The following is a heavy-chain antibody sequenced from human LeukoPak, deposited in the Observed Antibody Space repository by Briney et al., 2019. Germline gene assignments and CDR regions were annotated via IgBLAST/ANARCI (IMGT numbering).Heavy chain of an antibody. V-gene: IGHV3-21*01. CDR3: ARPLYCSSTSCPDDAFDI. Sequence: PGGSLRLSCAASGFTVSSNYMSWVRQAPGKGLEWVSSISSSSSYIYYADSVKGRFTISRDNAKNSLYLQTNSLRAEDTAVYYCARPLYCSSTSCPDDAFDIWGQGTMVTVSS. CDR1: GFTVSSNY. D-gene: IGHD2-2*01. CDR2: ISSSSSYI. J-gene: IGHJ3*02.